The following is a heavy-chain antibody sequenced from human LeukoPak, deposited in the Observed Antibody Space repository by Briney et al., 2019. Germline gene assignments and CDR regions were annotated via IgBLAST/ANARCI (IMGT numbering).Heavy chain of an antibody. CDR1: GFTVSSNY. D-gene: IGHD1-26*01. J-gene: IGHJ4*02. CDR2: IYSGGST. V-gene: IGHV3-66*02. Sequence: PGGSLRLSCAASGFTVSSNYMSWVRQAPGKGLEWVSVIYSGGSTYYADSVKGRFTISRDISRHTLYLQMNSLRDEDTAVYYCAMSGSYYSAAYWGQGTLVTVSS. CDR3: AMSGSYYSAAY.